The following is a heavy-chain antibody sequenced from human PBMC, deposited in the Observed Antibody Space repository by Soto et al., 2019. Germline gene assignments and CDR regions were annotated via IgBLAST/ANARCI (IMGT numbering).Heavy chain of an antibody. D-gene: IGHD3-10*01. J-gene: IGHJ5*02. CDR3: ASDHRITRVLGVPFDP. Sequence: EVQLVESGGGLVQPGGSLSLSCAASGFTFSSYSMNCVRQAPGKGLECVAYISSSSSTIYYADSVKGRFTISRDNAKNSLYLQMNSLRAEDTAVYYCASDHRITRVLGVPFDPWGQGTLVTVSS. V-gene: IGHV3-48*01. CDR2: ISSSSSTI. CDR1: GFTFSSYS.